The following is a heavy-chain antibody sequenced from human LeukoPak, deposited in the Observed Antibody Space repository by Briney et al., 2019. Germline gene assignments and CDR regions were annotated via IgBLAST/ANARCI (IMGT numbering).Heavy chain of an antibody. V-gene: IGHV4-4*02. D-gene: IGHD1-26*01. Sequence: PSETLSLTCAVSGGSISSSDWWSWVRQPPGKGLERIGEIYHSGSTNYNPSLKSRVTISVDTSKNQFSLKLSSVTAADTAVYYCARVGWERLRGFVFDPWGQGTLVTVSS. CDR2: IYHSGST. CDR1: GGSISSSDW. J-gene: IGHJ5*02. CDR3: ARVGWERLRGFVFDP.